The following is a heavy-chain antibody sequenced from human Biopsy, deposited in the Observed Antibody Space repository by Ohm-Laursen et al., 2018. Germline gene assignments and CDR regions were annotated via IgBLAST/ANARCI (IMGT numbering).Heavy chain of an antibody. CDR2: ITTDSGRI. CDR3: ARHLRYNDY. Sequence: SLRLSCAATGFTLSDGMTWVRQAPGKGPEWVSSITTDSGRIFYADSVRGRFTMSRDNSKNTLYLQMNSLRAEDTAEYYCARHLRYNDYWGQGTLVTVSS. D-gene: IGHD3-9*01. J-gene: IGHJ4*02. V-gene: IGHV3-23*01. CDR1: GFTLSDG.